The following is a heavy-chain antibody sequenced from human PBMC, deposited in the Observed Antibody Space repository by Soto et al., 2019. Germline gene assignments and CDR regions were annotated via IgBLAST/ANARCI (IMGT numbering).Heavy chain of an antibody. J-gene: IGHJ6*02. CDR1: GGSISSGGYY. CDR3: ARTDCSSTSCQGLYYYGMDV. Sequence: QVQLQESGPGLVKPSHTLSLTCTVSGGSISSGGYYWSWIRQHPGKGLEWIGYIYYSGSTYYNPSLKSRVTISVDTSKNQFSLKLSSVTAADTAVYYCARTDCSSTSCQGLYYYGMDVWGQGTTVTVSS. CDR2: IYYSGST. D-gene: IGHD2-2*01. V-gene: IGHV4-31*03.